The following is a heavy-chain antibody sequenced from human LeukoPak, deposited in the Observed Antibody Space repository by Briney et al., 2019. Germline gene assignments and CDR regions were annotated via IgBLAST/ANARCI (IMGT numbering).Heavy chain of an antibody. D-gene: IGHD6-13*01. V-gene: IGHV4-4*02. J-gene: IGHJ4*02. Sequence: SETLSLTCAVSGGSISSSNWWSWVRQPPGKGLEWIGEIYHSGSTNYNPSLKSRVTISVDKSKNQFSLKLSSVTAADTAVYYCAREVYSSSRTHFDYWGQGTLVTVSS. CDR1: GGSISSSNW. CDR3: AREVYSSSRTHFDY. CDR2: IYHSGST.